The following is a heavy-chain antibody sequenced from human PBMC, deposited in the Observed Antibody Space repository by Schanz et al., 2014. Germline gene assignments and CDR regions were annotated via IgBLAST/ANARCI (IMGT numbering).Heavy chain of an antibody. CDR2: ISDSGDST. CDR3: AKVAPAATYLGS. J-gene: IGHJ4*01. CDR1: GFTFSDYY. V-gene: IGHV3-11*01. D-gene: IGHD2-2*01. Sequence: VQLVESGGGLVKPGGSLRLSCAASGFTFSDYYMTWIRQAPGKGLEWVSDISDSGDSTHYADSVKGRFTISRDNAKNSLVLQMNSLSAEDTAVYYCAKVAPAATYLGSWRLGTLVTASS.